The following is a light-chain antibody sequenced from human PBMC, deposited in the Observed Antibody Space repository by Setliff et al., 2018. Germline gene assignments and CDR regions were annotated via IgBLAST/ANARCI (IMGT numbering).Light chain of an antibody. Sequence: QSALTQPPSASGSPGQSVTISCTRTSSDVGGINHVSWYQQHPGKAPRLMIFEVSKRPSGVPGSSGSKSGNTASLTVSGLQAEDEADYYCSSYAGNYIYVFGTGTKVTVL. V-gene: IGLV2-8*01. J-gene: IGLJ1*01. CDR3: SSYAGNYIYV. CDR1: SSDVGGINH. CDR2: EVS.